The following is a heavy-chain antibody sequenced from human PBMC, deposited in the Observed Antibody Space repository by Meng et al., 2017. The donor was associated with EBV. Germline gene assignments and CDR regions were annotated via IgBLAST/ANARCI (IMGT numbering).Heavy chain of an antibody. CDR1: GYTFTGYY. CDR3: ARVGIAVAGTGDY. CDR2: INPNSGGT. J-gene: IGHJ4*02. Sequence: VPLGRSGAEVKNPGDSVKVSCKASGYTFTGYYMHWVRQAPGQGLEWMGRINPNSGGTNYAQKFQGRVTMTRDTSISTAYMELSRLRSDDTAVYYCARVGIAVAGTGDYWGQGTLVTVSS. V-gene: IGHV1-2*06. D-gene: IGHD6-19*01.